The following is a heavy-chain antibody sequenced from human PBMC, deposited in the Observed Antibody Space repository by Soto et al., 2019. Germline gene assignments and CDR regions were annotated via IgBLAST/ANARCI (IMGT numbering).Heavy chain of an antibody. J-gene: IGHJ5*02. CDR1: GGSISSGGYY. CDR3: ARCSNYAGDWFDP. D-gene: IGHD4-4*01. Sequence: QVQLQESGPGLVKPSQTLSLTCTVSGGSISSGGYYWSWIRQHPGKGLEWIGYIYYSGSTYYNPSLKSRVTVSVDTSKNQFSLKLSSVTAADTAVYYCARCSNYAGDWFDPWGQGTLVTVSS. CDR2: IYYSGST. V-gene: IGHV4-31*03.